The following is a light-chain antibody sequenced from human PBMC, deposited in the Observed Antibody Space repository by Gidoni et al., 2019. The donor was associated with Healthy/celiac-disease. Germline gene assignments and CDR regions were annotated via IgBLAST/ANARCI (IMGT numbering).Light chain of an antibody. CDR2: AAS. J-gene: IGKJ1*01. Sequence: DIQMTQSPSSLSASVGDRVTITLRASQSISSYLNWYQQKPGKAPKLLIYAASSLHSVVPSRFSGSGSGTEFTLTISSLQPEDFATYYCQQSYSTTPTFGQGTKVEIK. CDR3: QQSYSTTPT. CDR1: QSISSY. V-gene: IGKV1-39*01.